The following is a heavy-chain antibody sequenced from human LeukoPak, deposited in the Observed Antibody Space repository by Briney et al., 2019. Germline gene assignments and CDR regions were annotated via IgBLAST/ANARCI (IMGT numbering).Heavy chain of an antibody. CDR1: GFTFSSYI. J-gene: IGHJ4*02. CDR3: VREDTPATANY. V-gene: IGHV3-30*04. D-gene: IGHD2-21*02. CDR2: IGYDGSYK. Sequence: PGGSLRLSCAASGFTFSSYIVHWVRQAPGKGLEWVAVIGYDGSYKYYADTVKGRFTISRDNSKDTLFLQMHSLRPGDTAVYYCVREDTPATANYWGQGTLVTISS.